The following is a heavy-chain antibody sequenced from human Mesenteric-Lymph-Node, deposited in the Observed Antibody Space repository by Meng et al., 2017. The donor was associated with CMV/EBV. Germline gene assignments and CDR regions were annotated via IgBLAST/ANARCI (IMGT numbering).Heavy chain of an antibody. J-gene: IGHJ6*02. V-gene: IGHV3-20*04. CDR3: AKLMDDYYYGMDV. CDR2: INWNGDST. CDR1: GFTFEEYG. D-gene: IGHD2-8*01. Sequence: GESLKISCAASGFTFEEYGMTWVRQVPGKGLEWVSGINWNGDSTGYADSVKGRFTISRDNSKNTLYLQMNSLRAEDTAVYYCAKLMDDYYYGMDVWGQGTTVTVSS.